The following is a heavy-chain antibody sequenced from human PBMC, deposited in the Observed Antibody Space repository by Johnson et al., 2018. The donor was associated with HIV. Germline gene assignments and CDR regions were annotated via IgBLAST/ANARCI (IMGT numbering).Heavy chain of an antibody. CDR2: ISSNGGST. Sequence: VQLVESGGGLVQPGGSLRLSCAASGFTFSSYAMHWVRQAPGKGLEYVSAISSNGGSTYYANSVKGRFTISRDNSKNTLYLQMGSLRAEDMAVYYCARAVGAPRAYEYDAFDIWGQGTMVTVSS. CDR3: ARAVGAPRAYEYDAFDI. D-gene: IGHD1-26*01. J-gene: IGHJ3*02. CDR1: GFTFSSYA. V-gene: IGHV3-64*01.